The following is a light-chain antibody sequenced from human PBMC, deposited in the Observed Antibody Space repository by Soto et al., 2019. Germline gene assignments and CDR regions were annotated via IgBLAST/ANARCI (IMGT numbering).Light chain of an antibody. CDR1: SSDVGGYNY. Sequence: QSVLTQPASVSGSPGQSITISCTGTSSDVGGYNYVSWYQQHPSKAPELMIYEVSNRPSGVSNRFSGSKSGNTASLTISGLQAEDGLDYYCSSYTSGSTPYVFGTGAKVTVL. CDR2: EVS. CDR3: SSYTSGSTPYV. J-gene: IGLJ1*01. V-gene: IGLV2-14*01.